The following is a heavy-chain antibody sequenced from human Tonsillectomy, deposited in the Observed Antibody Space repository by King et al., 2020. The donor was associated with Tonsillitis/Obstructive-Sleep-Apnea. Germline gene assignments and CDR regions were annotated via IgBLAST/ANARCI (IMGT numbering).Heavy chain of an antibody. CDR1: GYNFTIYA. V-gene: IGHV7-4-1*02. CDR2: ISTNTGNP. Sequence: VQLVESGSELKNPGASVKVSCKASGYNFTIYAMNWVRQAPGQGLEWMGWISTNTGNPTYAQDFTGRFVFSLDTSVSTAYLQISSLKAEDTAVYYCARRYCSGGRCYYDAFDIWGQGTMVTVSS. D-gene: IGHD2-15*01. CDR3: ARRYCSGGRCYYDAFDI. J-gene: IGHJ3*02.